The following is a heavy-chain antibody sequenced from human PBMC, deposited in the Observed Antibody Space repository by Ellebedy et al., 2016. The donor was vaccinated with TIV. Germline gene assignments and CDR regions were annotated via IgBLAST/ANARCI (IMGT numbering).Heavy chain of an antibody. V-gene: IGHV3-72*01. J-gene: IGHJ4*02. CDR2: IGHKPNTFTT. Sequence: GESLKISCVASGLTFSDHYMDWVRQAPGKGLEWLGRIGHKPNTFTTQYAASVKGRFTISRDDSKNSLYLQMNTLKTEDTAIYYCARIGYSAAEFDFWGQGTLVTVSS. D-gene: IGHD1-26*01. CDR1: GLTFSDHY. CDR3: ARIGYSAAEFDF.